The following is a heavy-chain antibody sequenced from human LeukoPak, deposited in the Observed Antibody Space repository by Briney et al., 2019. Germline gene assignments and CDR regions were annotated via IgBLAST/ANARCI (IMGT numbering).Heavy chain of an antibody. J-gene: IGHJ3*02. CDR1: GFTFSSYD. D-gene: IGHD4-17*01. CDR2: ISYDGGNK. CDR3: ARTTLTSFNSFDI. V-gene: IGHV3-30-3*01. Sequence: GGSLRLSCAASGFTFSSYDMHWVRQAPGKGLEWVAVISYDGGNKYYADSVRGRFTIFRDNSKNTLNLEMNSLRVDDTAVYYCARTTLTSFNSFDIWSQGTMVTVSS.